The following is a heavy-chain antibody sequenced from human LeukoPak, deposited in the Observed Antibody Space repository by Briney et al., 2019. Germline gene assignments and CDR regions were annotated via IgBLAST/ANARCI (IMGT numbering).Heavy chain of an antibody. CDR2: IIPIFGTA. J-gene: IGHJ4*02. CDR3: ARGRYYYDSSGYYQPSQVDY. D-gene: IGHD3-22*01. V-gene: IGHV1-69*13. CDR1: GGTFSSYA. Sequence: ASVKVSCKASGGTFSSYAISWVRQAPGQGLEWMGGIIPIFGTANYAQKFQGRVTITADESTSTAYMELSSLRSGDTAVYYCARGRYYYDSSGYYQPSQVDYWGQGTLVTVSS.